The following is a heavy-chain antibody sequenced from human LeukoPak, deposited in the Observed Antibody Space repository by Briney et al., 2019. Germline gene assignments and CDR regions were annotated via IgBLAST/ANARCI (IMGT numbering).Heavy chain of an antibody. Sequence: SETLSLTCAVYGGSFSGYYWSWIRQPPGKGLEWIGEINHSGRTNYNPSLKSRVTISVDTSKNQFSLKLSSVTAADTAVYYCASFYYNSSGYSQRPWWFDSWGQGTLVTVSS. D-gene: IGHD3-22*01. CDR1: GGSFSGYY. V-gene: IGHV4-34*01. CDR3: ASFYYNSSGYSQRPWWFDS. CDR2: INHSGRT. J-gene: IGHJ5*01.